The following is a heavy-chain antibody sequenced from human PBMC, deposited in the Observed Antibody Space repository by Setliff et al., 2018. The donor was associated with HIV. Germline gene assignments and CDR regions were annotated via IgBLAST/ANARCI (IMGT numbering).Heavy chain of an antibody. CDR1: ASFSSYY. CDR3: ARLGAVAGPPEDS. CDR2: ISSSGNT. D-gene: IGHD6-19*01. Sequence: SETLSLTCTVSASFSSYYWSWIRQPPGRGLEWIGCISSSGNTLCNPSLKSRFTLSIDTSKNQFSLRLTSVTASDTAVYYCARLGAVAGPPEDSWGQGTLVTVSS. V-gene: IGHV4-4*09. J-gene: IGHJ4*02.